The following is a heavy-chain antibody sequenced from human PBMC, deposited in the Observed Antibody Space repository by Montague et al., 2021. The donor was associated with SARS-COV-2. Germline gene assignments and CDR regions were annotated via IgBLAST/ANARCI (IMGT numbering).Heavy chain of an antibody. CDR1: GGSIGSYY. CDR2: INYSGST. CDR3: ARNLVVHYWYGMDV. V-gene: IGHV4-59*01. J-gene: IGHJ6*02. D-gene: IGHD2-15*01. Sequence: SETLSLTCTVAGGSIGSYYWSWIRQPPGKGLEWIGYINYSGSTNYNPSLKSRVTISVDTSKNQFSLNLSSVTAADTAVYYCARNLVVHYWYGMDVWGQGTPVTVSS.